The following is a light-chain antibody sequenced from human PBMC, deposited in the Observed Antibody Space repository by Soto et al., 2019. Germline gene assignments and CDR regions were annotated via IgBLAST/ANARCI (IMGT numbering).Light chain of an antibody. V-gene: IGKV3-20*01. CDR2: GAS. CDR1: QSVRDSF. Sequence: EIVLTQSPDTLSLSPGERAALSCRASQSVRDSFLAWYQQKPGQAPRLLIYGASSRATGIPDRFSGSGSGADFTLTISRLEPEDFAVYYCQQYGSSPSITFGQGTRLEIK. J-gene: IGKJ5*01. CDR3: QQYGSSPSIT.